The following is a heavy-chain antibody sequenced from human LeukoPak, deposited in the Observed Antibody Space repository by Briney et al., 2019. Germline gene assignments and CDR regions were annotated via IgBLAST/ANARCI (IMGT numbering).Heavy chain of an antibody. CDR1: GFTFSNYW. V-gene: IGHV3-7*01. Sequence: GGSLRLSCAASGFTFSNYWMTWVRQAPGKGLEWVAHINQDGSEEHYMDSVKARFTISRDNAKNSLSLQMDSLRAEDTAVYYCVRDGGVSGYDLLDYWGRGTLVTVSS. CDR3: VRDGGVSGYDLLDY. J-gene: IGHJ4*02. D-gene: IGHD5-12*01. CDR2: INQDGSEE.